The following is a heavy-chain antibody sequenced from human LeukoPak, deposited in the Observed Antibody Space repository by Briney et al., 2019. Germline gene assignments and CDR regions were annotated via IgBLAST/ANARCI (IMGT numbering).Heavy chain of an antibody. CDR2: IWFDGSNK. V-gene: IGHV3-33*01. CDR3: ARDPKDYDSSGYYY. D-gene: IGHD3-22*01. J-gene: IGHJ4*02. Sequence: PGGSLRLSCAASGFTFSSHAIHWVRQAPGKGLEWVAVIWFDGSNKYYVDSVKGRFTISRDNSKNTVYLQMDSLRAEDTAVYYCARDPKDYDSSGYYYWGQGTLVTVSS. CDR1: GFTFSSHA.